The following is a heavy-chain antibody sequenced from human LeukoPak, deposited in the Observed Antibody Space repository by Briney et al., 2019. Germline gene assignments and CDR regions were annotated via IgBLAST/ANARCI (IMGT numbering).Heavy chain of an antibody. V-gene: IGHV3-23*01. CDR3: AKDGGLWVSAHWGDT. D-gene: IGHD7-27*01. CDR2: ITTSDGNT. J-gene: IGHJ5*02. Sequence: GGSLRLSCAASGFTFSSYTVSWVRQAPGKGLEWVSTITTSDGNTYYADSVKGRFTVSRDNSKNTLFLQMNSLRAEDTAVYYCAKDGGLWVSAHWGDTWGRGTLVTVSS. CDR1: GFTFSSYT.